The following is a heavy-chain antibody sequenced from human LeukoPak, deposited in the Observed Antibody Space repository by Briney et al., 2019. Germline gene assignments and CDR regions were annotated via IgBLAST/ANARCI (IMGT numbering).Heavy chain of an antibody. CDR2: ISYDGGSI. D-gene: IGHD2-15*01. Sequence: GGSLRLSCAASGFTFGSYTMHWVRQAPGKGLEWVAVISYDGGSIVYANSVKGRFTTSRDSSKNTLYLQMNSLRAEDTAVYHCARPRADSGGKYYFDYWGQGTLVTVSS. V-gene: IGHV3-30-3*01. CDR3: ARPRADSGGKYYFDY. CDR1: GFTFGSYT. J-gene: IGHJ4*02.